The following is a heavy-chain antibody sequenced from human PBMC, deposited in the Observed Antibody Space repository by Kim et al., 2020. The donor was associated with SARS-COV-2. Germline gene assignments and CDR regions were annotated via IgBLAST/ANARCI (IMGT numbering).Heavy chain of an antibody. Sequence: SETLSLTCAVYGGSFSGYYWSWIRQPPGKGLEWIGEINHSGSTNYNPSLKSRVTISVDTSKNQFSLKLSSVTAADTAVYYCARGRGSATVVTDYYYYGMDVWGQGTTVTVSS. CDR1: GGSFSGYY. D-gene: IGHD2-15*01. CDR3: ARGRGSATVVTDYYYYGMDV. J-gene: IGHJ6*02. CDR2: INHSGST. V-gene: IGHV4-34*01.